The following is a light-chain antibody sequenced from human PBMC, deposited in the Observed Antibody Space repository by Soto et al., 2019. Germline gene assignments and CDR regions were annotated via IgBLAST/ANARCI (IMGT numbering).Light chain of an antibody. J-gene: IGLJ1*01. Sequence: QSALTQPASVSGSPGQSINISCTGTSSDVGGYNYVSWYQQHPGKAHKLMIYEVSNRPSGVSNRFSGSKYGNTASLTISGLQAEDEADYYCNSYTSSSTLAFGTGTKLTVL. CDR3: NSYTSSSTLA. CDR2: EVS. V-gene: IGLV2-14*01. CDR1: SSDVGGYNY.